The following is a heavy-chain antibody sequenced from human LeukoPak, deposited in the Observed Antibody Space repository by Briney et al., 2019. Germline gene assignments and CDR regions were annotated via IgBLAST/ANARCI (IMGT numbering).Heavy chain of an antibody. Sequence: GGSLRLSCAASGFTFSSYAMSWVRQSPGKGLEWVSAISGSGGSTYYADSVKGRFTISRDNSKNTLYLQMNSPRAEDTAVYYCAKDRLGELRYSEYYFDYWGQGTLVTVSS. CDR1: GFTFSSYA. CDR2: ISGSGGST. J-gene: IGHJ4*02. V-gene: IGHV3-23*01. CDR3: AKDRLGELRYSEYYFDY. D-gene: IGHD1-26*01.